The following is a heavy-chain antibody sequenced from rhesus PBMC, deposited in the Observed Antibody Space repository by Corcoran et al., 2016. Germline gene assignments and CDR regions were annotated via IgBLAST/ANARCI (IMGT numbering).Heavy chain of an antibody. D-gene: IGHD6-31*01. CDR1: GASITDNYW. CDR2: IYGTSTPS. V-gene: IGHV4S10*01. Sequence: QVQLQESGPGRVKPSETLSLTCAVSGASITDNYWWSWIRQPPGMGLEWIGYIYGTSTPSNYNPSLKSRVTISKDTSNNHFSLKLNSVTAADTATYFCARGAGIAATGYYFDYWGQGVLVPVSS. CDR3: ARGAGIAATGYYFDY. J-gene: IGHJ4*01.